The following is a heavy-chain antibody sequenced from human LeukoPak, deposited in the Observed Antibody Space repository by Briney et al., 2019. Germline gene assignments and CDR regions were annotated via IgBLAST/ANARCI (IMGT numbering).Heavy chain of an antibody. CDR3: ARHSRYDFWSGYLGYFQH. Sequence: SQTLSLTCTVSGGSISSGDYYWSWIRQPPGKGLEWIGEINHSGSTNYNPSLKSRVTISVDTSKNQFSLKLSSVTAADTAVYYCARHSRYDFWSGYLGYFQHWGQGTLVTVSS. V-gene: IGHV4-30-4*08. CDR2: INHSGST. CDR1: GGSISSGDYY. J-gene: IGHJ1*01. D-gene: IGHD3-3*01.